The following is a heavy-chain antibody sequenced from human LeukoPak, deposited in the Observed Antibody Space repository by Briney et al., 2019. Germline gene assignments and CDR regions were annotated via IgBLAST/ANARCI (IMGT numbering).Heavy chain of an antibody. J-gene: IGHJ4*02. CDR3: ARGPNYYDSSGYFVDY. CDR2: IYYSGST. Sequence: PSETLSLTCTVSGGSISSYYWSWIRQPPGKGLEWIGYIYYSGSTNYNPSLKSRVTISVDTSKNQFSLKLSSVTAADTAVYYCARGPNYYDSSGYFVDYWGQGTLVTVSS. CDR1: GGSISSYY. D-gene: IGHD3-22*01. V-gene: IGHV4-59*01.